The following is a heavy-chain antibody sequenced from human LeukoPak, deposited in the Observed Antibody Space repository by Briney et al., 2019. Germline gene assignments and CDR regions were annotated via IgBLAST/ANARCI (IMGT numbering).Heavy chain of an antibody. D-gene: IGHD6-19*01. J-gene: IGHJ4*02. V-gene: IGHV1-8*02. Sequence: ASVKVSCKASGYTFTGYYMHWVRQAPGQGLERMGWMNPNSGNTGYAQKFQGRVTMTRNTCISTAYMELSSLRSEDTAVYYCALAVAGIYYFDYWGQGTLVTVSS. CDR1: GYTFTGYY. CDR2: MNPNSGNT. CDR3: ALAVAGIYYFDY.